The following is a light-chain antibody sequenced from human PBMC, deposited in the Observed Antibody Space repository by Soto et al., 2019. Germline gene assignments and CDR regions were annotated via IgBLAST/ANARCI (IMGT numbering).Light chain of an antibody. CDR1: QNIYYN. Sequence: ILMTHSPATVSVSPGESATLSGRASQNIYYNVAWYQHRPGQAPRLLIYRASTRAPGVPARFSGSGSGTEFTLTISRLQPEDFKVYSCLQYHNLWAFGQGTKVDIK. CDR3: LQYHNLWA. J-gene: IGKJ1*01. CDR2: RAS. V-gene: IGKV3-15*01.